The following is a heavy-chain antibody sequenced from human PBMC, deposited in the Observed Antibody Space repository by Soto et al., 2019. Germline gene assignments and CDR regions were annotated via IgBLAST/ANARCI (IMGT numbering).Heavy chain of an antibody. CDR1: GFTVSSNY. Sequence: GSLRLSCAASGFTVSSNYMSWVRQAPGKGLEWVSVIYSGGSTYYADSVKGRFTISRDNSKNTLYLQMNSLRAEDTAVYYCARVSRSSGYGGLGYCSGGSCYSFDYWGKGTLVTVSS. CDR3: ARVSRSSGYGGLGYCSGGSCYSFDY. J-gene: IGHJ4*02. CDR2: IYSGGST. D-gene: IGHD2-15*01. V-gene: IGHV3-53*01.